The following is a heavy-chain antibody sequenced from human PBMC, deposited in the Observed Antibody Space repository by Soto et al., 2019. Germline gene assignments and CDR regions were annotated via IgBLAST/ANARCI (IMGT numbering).Heavy chain of an antibody. CDR3: ARGPGTMAKIDY. D-gene: IGHD3-10*01. J-gene: IGHJ4*02. Sequence: PSETLSLTCTVSGGSISSGDYYWSWIRQPPGKGLEWIGYIYYSGSTYYNPSPKSRVTISVDTSKNQFSLKLSSVTAADTAVYYCARGPGTMAKIDYWGQGTLVTVSS. CDR1: GGSISSGDYY. V-gene: IGHV4-30-4*01. CDR2: IYYSGST.